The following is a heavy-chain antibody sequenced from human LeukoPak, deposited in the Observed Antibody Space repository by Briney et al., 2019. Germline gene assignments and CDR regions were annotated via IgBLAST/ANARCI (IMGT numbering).Heavy chain of an antibody. CDR3: ARDISRTMDV. V-gene: IGHV3-74*01. CDR1: GFTFSSYW. D-gene: IGHD2/OR15-2a*01. J-gene: IGHJ6*02. CDR2: INTDGSTT. Sequence: GGSLRLSGAASGFTFSSYWMHWVRKAPGKGLVWVSTINTDGSTTGYADFVEGRFTISRDNARNTLYLEMNSLRVEDTAVYFCARDISRTMDVWGQGTTVTV.